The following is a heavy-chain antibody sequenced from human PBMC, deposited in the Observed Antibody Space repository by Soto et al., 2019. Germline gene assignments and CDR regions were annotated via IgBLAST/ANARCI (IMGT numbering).Heavy chain of an antibody. CDR1: HGSITSGDYF. CDR3: ASVVVGATRQTGSDH. CDR2: VHSSGGT. J-gene: IGHJ4*02. V-gene: IGHV4-39*01. Sequence: SETLPLTCTVSHGSITSGDYFWAWIRQPPGKGLEFIGSVHSSGGTYYSPSLKSRASISIDKSKNQFSLKLTSVNAGDTAVYFCASVVVGATRQTGSDHWGQGTLVTVSS. D-gene: IGHD2-15*01.